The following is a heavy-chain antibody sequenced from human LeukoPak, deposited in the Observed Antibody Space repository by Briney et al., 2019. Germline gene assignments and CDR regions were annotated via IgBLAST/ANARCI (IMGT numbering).Heavy chain of an antibody. J-gene: IGHJ4*02. D-gene: IGHD5-18*01. CDR1: GFTFSSYG. V-gene: IGHV3-33*01. CDR3: ARDARIQHYYFDY. Sequence: PGRSLRLSCAASGFTFSSYGMHWVRQAPGKGLEWVAVMWYDGDNKYYADSVKGRFTISRDNSKNTLYVQMNSLRAEDTAVYYCARDARIQHYYFDYWGQGTLVTVSS. CDR2: MWYDGDNK.